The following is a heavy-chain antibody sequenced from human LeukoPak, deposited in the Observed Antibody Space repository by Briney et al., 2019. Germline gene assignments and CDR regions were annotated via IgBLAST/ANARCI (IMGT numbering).Heavy chain of an antibody. D-gene: IGHD5-18*01. CDR1: GFTFDDYA. Sequence: PGGSLRLSCAASGFTFDDYAMHWVRQAPGKGLEWVSVIYSGGSTYYADSVKGRFTISRDNSKNTLYLQMNSLRAEDTAVYYCARDLDTGPFDYWGQGTLVTVSS. J-gene: IGHJ4*02. V-gene: IGHV3-66*01. CDR3: ARDLDTGPFDY. CDR2: IYSGGST.